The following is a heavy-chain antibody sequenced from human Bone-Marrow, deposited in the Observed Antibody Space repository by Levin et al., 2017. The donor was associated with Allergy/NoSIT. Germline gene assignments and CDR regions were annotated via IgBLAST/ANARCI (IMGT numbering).Heavy chain of an antibody. CDR1: GYTFTDYY. D-gene: IGHD1-26*01. Sequence: GGSLRLSCKATGYTFTDYYIHWIRQAPGQGLEWMGRINPDGGGTKFSQKFEGRVTLTRDTSIRTVNMELSSLRSDDTAVYFCARDLVGVDAFDFWGQGTMVIFSS. J-gene: IGHJ3*01. CDR2: INPDGGGT. CDR3: ARDLVGVDAFDF. V-gene: IGHV1-2*02.